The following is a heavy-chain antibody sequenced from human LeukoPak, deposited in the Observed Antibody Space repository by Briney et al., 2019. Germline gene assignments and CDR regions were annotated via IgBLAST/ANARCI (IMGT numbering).Heavy chain of an antibody. CDR3: ARDSSWRLYYYYMDV. CDR1: GFTFSSYW. Sequence: PGGSLRLSCAASGFTFSSYWMSWVRQAPGKGLEWVANIKQDGSEKYYVDSVKGRFTISRDNAKNSLYLQMNSLRAEDTAVYYCARDSSWRLYYYYMDVWGKGTTVTISS. V-gene: IGHV3-7*01. CDR2: IKQDGSEK. D-gene: IGHD1-1*01. J-gene: IGHJ6*03.